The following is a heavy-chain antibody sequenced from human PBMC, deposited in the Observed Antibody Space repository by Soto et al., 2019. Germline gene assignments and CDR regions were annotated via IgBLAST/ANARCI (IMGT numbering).Heavy chain of an antibody. J-gene: IGHJ6*02. CDR2: IKQDGSEK. CDR3: AREPIVLMVYAIPIYYYYGMDV. CDR1: GFTFSSYW. Sequence: GGSLRLSCAASGFTFSSYWMSWVRQAPGKGLEWVANIKQDGSEKYYVDSVKGRFTISRDNAKNSLYLQMNSLRAEDTAVYYCAREPIVLMVYAIPIYYYYGMDVWGQGTTVTVSS. D-gene: IGHD2-8*01. V-gene: IGHV3-7*01.